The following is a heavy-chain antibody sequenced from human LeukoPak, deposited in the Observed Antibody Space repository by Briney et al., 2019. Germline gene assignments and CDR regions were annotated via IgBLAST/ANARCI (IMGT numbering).Heavy chain of an antibody. D-gene: IGHD2-2*03. J-gene: IGHJ4*02. CDR1: GFSFSSYE. CDR2: ISASGTLT. CDR3: AKDAAAWIAYYFDY. Sequence: GGSLRLSCAASGFSFSSYEMNWVRQAPGKGLEWISYISASGTLTHYADSVEGRFTISRDNSKNTLYLQMNSLRAEDTAVYYCAKDAAAWIAYYFDYWGQGTLVTVSS. V-gene: IGHV3-48*03.